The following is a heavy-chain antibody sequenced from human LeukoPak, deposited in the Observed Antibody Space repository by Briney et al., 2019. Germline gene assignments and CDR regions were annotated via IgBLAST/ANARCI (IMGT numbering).Heavy chain of an antibody. CDR1: GGSISSGGYC. D-gene: IGHD6-19*01. Sequence: PSETLSLTCTVSGGSISSGGYCWSCIRHHPGKGREWIMYIYYSVSTYYNPYLQSRVPLSVDTYKNQFSLKLRYVTGPGTDVYYCARDKVVYSSGWYDYGMDVWGQGTRVTVSS. CDR2: IYYSVST. CDR3: ARDKVVYSSGWYDYGMDV. J-gene: IGHJ6*02. V-gene: IGHV4-31*03.